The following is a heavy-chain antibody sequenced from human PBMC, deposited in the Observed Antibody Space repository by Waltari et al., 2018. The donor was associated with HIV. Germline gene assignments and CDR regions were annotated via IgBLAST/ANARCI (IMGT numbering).Heavy chain of an antibody. Sequence: QVHLVQSGAQVKEPGASVQISCKASGFPFSTSYMHWVRQAPGAGLKWMGLISPRGDHTTYAPSFQGRVSVTRDTSTSTVYMELSSLRYDDTAIYHCVKDSGAFAVDFWGQGTLVTVSS. J-gene: IGHJ4*02. CDR2: ISPRGDHT. V-gene: IGHV1-46*01. CDR3: VKDSGAFAVDF. D-gene: IGHD6-25*01. CDR1: GFPFSTSY.